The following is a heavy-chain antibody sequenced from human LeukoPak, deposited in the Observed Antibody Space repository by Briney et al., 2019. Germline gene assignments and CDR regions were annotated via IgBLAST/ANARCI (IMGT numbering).Heavy chain of an antibody. CDR1: GFTLRSEW. CDR2: IKPDGSAT. CDR3: ARDPENGFGELFGGADAFDI. Sequence: PGGSLRLSCAASGFTLRSEWMSWLRQTPEKGLEWVANIKPDGSATAYVDSVKGRFTISRDNSKNTLYLQMNSLRAEDTAVYYCARDPENGFGELFGGADAFDIWGQGTMVTVSS. V-gene: IGHV3-7*01. D-gene: IGHD3-10*01. J-gene: IGHJ3*02.